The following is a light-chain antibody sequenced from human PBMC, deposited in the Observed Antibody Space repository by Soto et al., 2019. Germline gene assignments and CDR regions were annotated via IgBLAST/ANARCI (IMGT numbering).Light chain of an antibody. CDR3: QKYTSPPFP. CDR2: GAS. CDR1: QGISDY. Sequence: VHITRFPSSLSASVQDRVTITVQASQGISDYLAWYQQKPGKIPKLLLYGASTLQSGVPSRFSGSGSGTHFTLTISSLQPEDIATYYSQKYTSPPFPFAPGTKVDI. J-gene: IGKJ3*01. V-gene: IGKV1-27*01.